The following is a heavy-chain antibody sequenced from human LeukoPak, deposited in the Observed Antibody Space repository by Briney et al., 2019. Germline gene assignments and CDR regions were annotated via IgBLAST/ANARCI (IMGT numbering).Heavy chain of an antibody. V-gene: IGHV4-59*01. J-gene: IGHJ5*02. CDR1: GGSISSYY. CDR3: ARSQLQYYYDSSGYYYVGWFDP. D-gene: IGHD3-22*01. Sequence: SETLSLTCTVSGGSISSYYWSWIRQPPGKGLEWIGYIYYSGSTNYNPSLKSRVTISVDTSKNQFSLKLSSVTAADTAVYYCARSQLQYYYDSSGYYYVGWFDPWGQGTLVTVSS. CDR2: IYYSGST.